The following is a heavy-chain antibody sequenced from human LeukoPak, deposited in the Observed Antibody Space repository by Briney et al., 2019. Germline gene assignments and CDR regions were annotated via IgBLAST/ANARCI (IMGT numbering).Heavy chain of an antibody. D-gene: IGHD2-21*01. V-gene: IGHV6-1*01. J-gene: IGHJ1*01. CDR1: GDSVSSTTAT. Sequence: SQTLSLTCAVSGDSVSSTTATWNWSRQSPARGLEWLGRTYYRSEWKSDYAVSMKSRIIISPDTSKNQFSLHLNSVTADDTAMYYCARSAYFQEYLQYWGQGTPVTASP. CDR3: ARSAYFQEYLQY. CDR2: TYYRSEWKS.